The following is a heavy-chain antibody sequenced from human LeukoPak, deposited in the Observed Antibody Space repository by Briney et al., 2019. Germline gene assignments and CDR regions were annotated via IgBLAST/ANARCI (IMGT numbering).Heavy chain of an antibody. CDR1: GGTFSSYA. D-gene: IGHD1-1*01. CDR2: IIPIFGTA. CDR3: AREQGTSGPYYYYMDV. V-gene: IGHV1-69*05. J-gene: IGHJ6*03. Sequence: SVKVSCKASGGTFSSYAISWVRQAPGQGLEWMGGIIPIFGTANYAQKFQGRVTITTDKSTSTAYMELSSLRSEDTAVYYCAREQGTSGPYYYYMDVWGKGTTVTVSS.